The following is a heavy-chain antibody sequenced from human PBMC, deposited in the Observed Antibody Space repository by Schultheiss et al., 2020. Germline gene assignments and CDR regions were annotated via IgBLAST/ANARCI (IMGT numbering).Heavy chain of an antibody. V-gene: IGHV4-39*01. J-gene: IGHJ3*02. CDR3: ARIGGTHDAFDI. CDR1: GGSISSSSYY. D-gene: IGHD4-23*01. CDR2: IYYSGST. Sequence: SQTLSLTCTVSGGSISSSSYYWGWIRQPPGKGLEWIGIIYYSGSTYYNPSLKSRVTISVDTSKNQFSLKLSSVTAAVTAVYYCARIGGTHDAFDIWGQGTMVTVSS.